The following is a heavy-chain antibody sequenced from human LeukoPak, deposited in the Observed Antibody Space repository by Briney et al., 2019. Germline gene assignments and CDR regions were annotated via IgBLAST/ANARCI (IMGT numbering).Heavy chain of an antibody. V-gene: IGHV3-48*01. CDR1: GFTFSTYN. CDR2: ISSDSSPI. Sequence: GGSLRLSCAASGFTFSTYNMNWVRQAPGKGLEWVSYISSDSSPIYYADSVKGRFTVSRDNAKNSLYLQMSSLRAEDTAVYYCARDTTGGIDYWGQGILVTVSS. CDR3: ARDTTGGIDY. J-gene: IGHJ4*02. D-gene: IGHD4-11*01.